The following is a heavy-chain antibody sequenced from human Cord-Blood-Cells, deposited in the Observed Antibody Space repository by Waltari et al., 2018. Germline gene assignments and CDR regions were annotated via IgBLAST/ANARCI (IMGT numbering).Heavy chain of an antibody. CDR3: ARHAGGCDAFDI. Sequence: EVQLVQSGAEVKKPGESLKISCKGSGYSFTSYWIGWVRQMPGKGLEWMGSSYLGDSGSRHSQSYQGQVTISADKSIRTAYLQWSSLKASDTAMYYCARHAGGCDAFDIWGQGTMVTVSS. V-gene: IGHV5-51*01. J-gene: IGHJ3*02. CDR2: SYLGDSGS. CDR1: GYSFTSYW. D-gene: IGHD2-8*02.